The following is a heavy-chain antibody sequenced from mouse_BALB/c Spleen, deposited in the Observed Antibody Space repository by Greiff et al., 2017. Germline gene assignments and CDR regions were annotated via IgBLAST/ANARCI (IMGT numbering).Heavy chain of an antibody. CDR2: ISYDGSN. CDR3: ARGGSYFGNRNWYFDV. J-gene: IGHJ1*01. V-gene: IGHV3-6*02. Sequence: EVQRVESGPGLVKPSQSLSLTCSVTGYSITSGYYWNWIRQFPGNKLEWMGYISYDGSNNYNPSLKNRISITRDTSKNQFFLKLNSVTTEDTATYYCARGGSYFGNRNWYFDVWGAGTTVTVSS. CDR1: GYSITSGYY. D-gene: IGHD2-1*01.